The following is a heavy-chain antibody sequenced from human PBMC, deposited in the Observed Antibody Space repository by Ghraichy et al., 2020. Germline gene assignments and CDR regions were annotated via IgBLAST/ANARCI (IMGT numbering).Heavy chain of an antibody. D-gene: IGHD3-9*01. Sequence: GESLNISCTASGFTFGDYAMSWFRQAPGKGLEWVGFIRSKAYGGTTEYAASVKGRFTISRDDSKSIAYLQMNSLKTEDTAVYYCTRDSPERYFDWLLPPNDAFDIWGQGTMVTVSS. CDR3: TRDSPERYFDWLLPPNDAFDI. V-gene: IGHV3-49*03. J-gene: IGHJ3*02. CDR1: GFTFGDYA. CDR2: IRSKAYGGTT.